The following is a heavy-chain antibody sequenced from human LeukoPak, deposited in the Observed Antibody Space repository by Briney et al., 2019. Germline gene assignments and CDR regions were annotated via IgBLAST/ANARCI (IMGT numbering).Heavy chain of an antibody. CDR2: ISSSSSYI. J-gene: IGHJ6*03. CDR3: ARYCSSTSCHHSYYYYMDL. D-gene: IGHD2-2*01. Sequence: GGSLRLSCAASGFTFSRYSMNWVRQAPGKGLEWVSSISSSSSYIYYADSVKGRFIISRDNAKNSLYLQMNSLRAEDTAVYYCARYCSSTSCHHSYYYYMDLWGKGTTVTVSS. V-gene: IGHV3-21*01. CDR1: GFTFSRYS.